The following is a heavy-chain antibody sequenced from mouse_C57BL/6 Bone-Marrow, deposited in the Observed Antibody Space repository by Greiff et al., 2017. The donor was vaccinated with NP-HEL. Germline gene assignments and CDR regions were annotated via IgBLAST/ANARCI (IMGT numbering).Heavy chain of an antibody. D-gene: IGHD2-4*01. J-gene: IGHJ1*03. CDR2: IYPGDGDT. CDR1: GYAFSSSW. V-gene: IGHV1-82*01. CDR3: APIYYDYDDWYFDV. Sequence: VQLQQSGPELVKPGASVKISCTASGYAFSSSWMNWVKQRPGKGLEWIGRIYPGDGDTNYNGKFKGKATLTADKSSSTAYMQLSSLTSEDSAVYFCAPIYYDYDDWYFDVWGTGTTVTVSS.